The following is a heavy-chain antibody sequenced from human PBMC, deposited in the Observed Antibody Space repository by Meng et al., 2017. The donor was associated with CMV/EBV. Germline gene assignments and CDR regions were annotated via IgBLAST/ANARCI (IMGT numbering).Heavy chain of an antibody. CDR2: ISYDGSNK. J-gene: IGHJ6*02. Sequence: GESLKISCAASGFTFSSYAMHWVRQAPGKGLEWVAVISYDGSNKYYADSVKGRFTISRDNSKNTLYLQMNSLRAEDTAVYYCARVATVRFLEVSGMDVWGQGTTVTVSS. V-gene: IGHV3-30*04. D-gene: IGHD3-3*01. CDR3: ARVATVRFLEVSGMDV. CDR1: GFTFSSYA.